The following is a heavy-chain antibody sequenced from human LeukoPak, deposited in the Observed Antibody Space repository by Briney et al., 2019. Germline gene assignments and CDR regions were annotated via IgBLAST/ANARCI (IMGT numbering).Heavy chain of an antibody. V-gene: IGHV3-13*05. CDR1: GFTFSSYD. D-gene: IGHD4-17*01. CDR3: ARSRGDDYGDYDAFDI. J-gene: IGHJ3*02. CDR2: IGTAGDP. Sequence: PGGSLRLSCAASGFTFSSYDMHWVRQATGKGLEWVSAIGTAGDPYYPGSVKGRFTISRENAKNSLYLQMNSLRAGDTAVYYCARSRGDDYGDYDAFDIWGQGTMVTASS.